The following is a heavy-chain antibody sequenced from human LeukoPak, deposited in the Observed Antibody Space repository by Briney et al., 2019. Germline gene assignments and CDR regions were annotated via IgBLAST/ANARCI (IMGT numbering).Heavy chain of an antibody. V-gene: IGHV3-23*01. J-gene: IGHJ4*02. CDR3: AKWGDNDVLTGYYVPDY. Sequence: GGSLRHSCAASALTFSNYAMSWVSQAAGKRLEWVSAILGSGGSTYYADFVKGRFTVSRDNSKSTLYLQMNSLRAEDTAVYYCAKWGDNDVLTGYYVPDYWGQGTLVTVSS. CDR2: ILGSGGST. D-gene: IGHD3-9*01. CDR1: ALTFSNYA.